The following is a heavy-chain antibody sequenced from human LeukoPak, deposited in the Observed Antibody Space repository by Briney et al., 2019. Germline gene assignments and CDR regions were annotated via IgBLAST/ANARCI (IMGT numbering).Heavy chain of an antibody. CDR1: GFTFSSYG. J-gene: IGHJ4*02. V-gene: IGHV3-30*02. CDR2: IRYDESNQ. Sequence: GGSLRLSCAAFGFTFSSYGMHWVCQVPGKGLEWVAFIRYDESNQYYADSVKGRFTISRDNSKNTLYLQMNSLRPEDTAVYYCAKDIAVAGTMMSGGDYWGQGTLVTVSS. CDR3: AKDIAVAGTMMSGGDY. D-gene: IGHD6-19*01.